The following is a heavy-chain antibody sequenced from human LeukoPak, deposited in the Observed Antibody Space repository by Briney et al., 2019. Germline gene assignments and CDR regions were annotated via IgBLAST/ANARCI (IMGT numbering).Heavy chain of an antibody. Sequence: GGSLRLSCAASGFTFSSYSMNWVRQAPGKGLEWLSYITSTSSTIFYADSVKGRLTISRDNSKNTLYLQMNSLRAEDTAVYYCARGERDAFDIWGQGTMVTVSS. CDR2: ITSTSSTI. V-gene: IGHV3-48*01. D-gene: IGHD1-26*01. CDR3: ARGERDAFDI. J-gene: IGHJ3*02. CDR1: GFTFSSYS.